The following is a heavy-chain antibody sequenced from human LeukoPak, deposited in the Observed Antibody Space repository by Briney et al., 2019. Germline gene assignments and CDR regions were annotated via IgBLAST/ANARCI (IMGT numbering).Heavy chain of an antibody. CDR2: ISYDGSNK. CDR1: GFTFSSYA. D-gene: IGHD5-18*01. Sequence: GGSLRLSCAASGFTFSSYAMHWVRQAPGKGLEWVAVISYDGSNKYYADSVKGRFTISRDNSKNTLYLQMNSLRAEDTAVYYCARAGSDTAMGPFDYWGQGTLVTVSS. CDR3: ARAGSDTAMGPFDY. V-gene: IGHV3-30*04. J-gene: IGHJ4*02.